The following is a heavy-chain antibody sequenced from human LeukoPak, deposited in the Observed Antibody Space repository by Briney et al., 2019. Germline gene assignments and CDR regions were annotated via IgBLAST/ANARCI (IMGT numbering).Heavy chain of an antibody. CDR2: ISYDGSNK. V-gene: IGHV3-30-3*01. Sequence: GRSLRLSCAASGFTFSSYAMHWVRQAPGKGLEWVAVISYDGSNKYYADSVKGRFTISRDNSKNTLYLQMNSLRAEDTAVYYCAREGSYCSSTSCPFDYWGQGTLVTVSS. CDR1: GFTFSSYA. J-gene: IGHJ4*02. CDR3: AREGSYCSSTSCPFDY. D-gene: IGHD2-2*01.